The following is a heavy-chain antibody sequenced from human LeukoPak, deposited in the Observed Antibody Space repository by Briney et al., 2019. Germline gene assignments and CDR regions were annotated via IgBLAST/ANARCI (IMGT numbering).Heavy chain of an antibody. CDR1: GFTLSSYE. Sequence: GGSLRLSCAASGFTLSSYEMNWVRQAPGKGLEWVSYISSSGSTIYYADSVKGRFTISRDNAKNSLYLQMNSLRAEDTAVYYCAREPTITIADYWGQGTLVTVSS. CDR2: ISSSGSTI. J-gene: IGHJ4*02. V-gene: IGHV3-48*03. D-gene: IGHD3-3*01. CDR3: AREPTITIADY.